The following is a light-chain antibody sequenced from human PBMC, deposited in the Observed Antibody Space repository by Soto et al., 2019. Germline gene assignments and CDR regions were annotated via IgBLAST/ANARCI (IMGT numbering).Light chain of an antibody. CDR1: SSNVGSYKL. Sequence: QSVLAQPASVPGSPGQSITISCTGTSSNVGSYKLVSWYQQHPGKAPKLMIFEVNKRPSGVSNRFSGSKSGNTASLTISGLKVEDEADYYFCSSGGSPTYVFGTGTKVTVL. V-gene: IGLV2-23*02. J-gene: IGLJ1*01. CDR2: EVN. CDR3: CSSGGSPTYV.